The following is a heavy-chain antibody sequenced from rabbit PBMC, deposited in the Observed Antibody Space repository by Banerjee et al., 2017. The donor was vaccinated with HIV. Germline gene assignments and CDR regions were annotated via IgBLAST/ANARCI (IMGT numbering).Heavy chain of an antibody. CDR2: IDTGSSGFT. D-gene: IGHD1-1*01. Sequence: QEQLVESGGGLVQPERSLTLTCAASGFAFNSVYDMCWVRQAPGKGLEWIACIDTGSSGFTYFATWAKGRFTCSKTSSTTVTLQMTRLTAADTATYFCARDTSSSFSSYGMDLWGPGTLVTVS. J-gene: IGHJ6*01. CDR1: GFAFNSVYD. CDR3: ARDTSSSFSSYGMDL. V-gene: IGHV1S45*01.